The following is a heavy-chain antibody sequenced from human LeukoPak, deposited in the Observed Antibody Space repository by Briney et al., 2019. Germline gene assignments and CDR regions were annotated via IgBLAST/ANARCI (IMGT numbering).Heavy chain of an antibody. Sequence: GGSLRLSCAASGFTFSSYGMHWVRQAPGKGLEWVAFIRYDGSNKYYADSVKGRFTISRDNSKNTLYLQMNSLRAEDTAVYYCARGQWLGAVTSLYWYFDLWGRGTLVTVSS. CDR1: GFTFSSYG. D-gene: IGHD3-10*01. CDR3: ARGQWLGAVTSLYWYFDL. J-gene: IGHJ2*01. CDR2: IRYDGSNK. V-gene: IGHV3-30*02.